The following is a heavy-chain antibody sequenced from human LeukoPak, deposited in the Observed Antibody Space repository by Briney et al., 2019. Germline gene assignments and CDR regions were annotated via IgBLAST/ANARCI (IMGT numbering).Heavy chain of an antibody. D-gene: IGHD3-16*01. CDR2: ISSRTGDV. CDR1: GFIFSNYF. CDR3: ARVVLSYMDV. J-gene: IGHJ6*03. Sequence: GGSLRLSCAASGFIFSNYFMNWVRQAPGKGLEWVASISSRTGDVDYGDSVKGRFTISRDNAQNSLFLQMDSLRAEDTAVYYCARVVLSYMDVWGEGTTVSVSS. V-gene: IGHV3-21*06.